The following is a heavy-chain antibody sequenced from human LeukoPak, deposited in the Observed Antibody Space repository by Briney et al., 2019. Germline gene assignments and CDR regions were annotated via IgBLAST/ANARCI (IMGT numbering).Heavy chain of an antibody. D-gene: IGHD3-10*01. Sequence: GGSLRLSCAASGFTFSSYSMNWVRQAPGKGLEWVSSISSSSSYIYYADSVKGRFTISRDNSKNTLYLQMNSLRAEDTAVYYCAKDLLDYYGSGSSSFDYRGQGTLVTVSS. CDR3: AKDLLDYYGSGSSSFDY. CDR2: ISSSSSYI. J-gene: IGHJ4*02. V-gene: IGHV3-21*01. CDR1: GFTFSSYS.